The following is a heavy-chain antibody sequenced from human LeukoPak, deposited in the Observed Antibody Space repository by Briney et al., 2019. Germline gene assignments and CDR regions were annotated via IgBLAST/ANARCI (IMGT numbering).Heavy chain of an antibody. V-gene: IGHV1-8*01. CDR2: MNPNSGNT. Sequence: GASVKASCKASGYTFTSYDINWVRQATGQGLEWMGWMNPNSGNTGYAQKFQGRVTMTRNTSISTAYMELSSLRSEDTAVYYCARVGLGYCSSTSCYRSYYYYYMDVWGKGTTVTVSS. D-gene: IGHD2-2*02. CDR1: GYTFTSYD. CDR3: ARVGLGYCSSTSCYRSYYYYYMDV. J-gene: IGHJ6*03.